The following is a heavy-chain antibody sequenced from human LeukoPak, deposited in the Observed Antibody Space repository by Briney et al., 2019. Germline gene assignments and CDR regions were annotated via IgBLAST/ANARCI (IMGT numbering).Heavy chain of an antibody. J-gene: IGHJ3*02. Sequence: GWSLRLSCAASGFTFSSYEMNWVRQAPGKGLEWVSYVSSSGYTIYYTDSVKGRFTISRDNAMNSLYLQMNILRAEDTAVYFGARDHPGLVRAFDIWGQGAMVTVSS. V-gene: IGHV3-48*03. CDR2: VSSSGYTI. D-gene: IGHD6-13*01. CDR1: GFTFSSYE. CDR3: ARDHPGLVRAFDI.